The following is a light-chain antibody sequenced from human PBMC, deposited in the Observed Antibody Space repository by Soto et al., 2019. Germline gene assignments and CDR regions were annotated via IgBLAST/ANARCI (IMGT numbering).Light chain of an antibody. V-gene: IGKV1-39*01. Sequence: DIPMAQSPPSLSASVGDRVTITCRASHNIVTYLNWYQQKAGKAPSLLIYEASHLQSAVPIKFFGSGSGTDYTLTIDNLQHEDSATYYCQQSHSTPPTFGPGTKLEIK. CDR1: HNIVTY. CDR2: EAS. J-gene: IGKJ2*01. CDR3: QQSHSTPPT.